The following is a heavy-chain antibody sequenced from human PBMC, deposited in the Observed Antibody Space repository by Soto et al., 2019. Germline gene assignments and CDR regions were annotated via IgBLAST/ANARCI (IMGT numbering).Heavy chain of an antibody. D-gene: IGHD3-3*02. CDR1: GYNFMRYG. Sequence: QVQLVQSGAEVKKPGASVKVSCKASGYNFMRYGFTWVRQAPGQGLEWMGWINVDNGETKYPQKIQGRVTMTTDTSPSTVYMELRSLTSDDPAVYYCARWISGGYSAWFDPWGHGTLVTVSS. V-gene: IGHV1-18*04. J-gene: IGHJ5*02. CDR2: INVDNGET. CDR3: ARWISGGYSAWFDP.